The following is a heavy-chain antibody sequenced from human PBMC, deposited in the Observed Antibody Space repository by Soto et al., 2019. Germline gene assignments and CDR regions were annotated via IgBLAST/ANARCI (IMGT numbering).Heavy chain of an antibody. CDR3: GRISSTGDYAY. V-gene: IGHV4-59*08. J-gene: IGHJ4*02. CDR2: IYSGNT. CDR1: GGSISGYY. Sequence: QVQLQESGPGVVKPSETLSLTCTISGGSISGYYWTWIRQSPGKGLEYIWYIYSGNTNYNPSLNSRVTISGDTSKTHCSMKLSSVTAADTAVYYCGRISSTGDYAYWGQGTWVTVSS. D-gene: IGHD3-16*01.